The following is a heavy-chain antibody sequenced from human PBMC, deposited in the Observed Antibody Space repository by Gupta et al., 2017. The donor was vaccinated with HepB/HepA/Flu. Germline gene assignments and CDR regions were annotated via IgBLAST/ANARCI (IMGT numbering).Heavy chain of an antibody. V-gene: IGHV4-59*01. Sequence: QVQLQESGPGLVKPSETLSLTCTVSGGSMSSYYWSWMRQPPGKELEWIGYIYYSGSTNYNPSLKSRVTISVDTSKIQFSLKLSSVTAADTAVYYCARAPYADYGMDVWGQGTTVTVSS. D-gene: IGHD2-2*01. J-gene: IGHJ6*02. CDR2: IYYSGST. CDR3: ARAPYADYGMDV. CDR1: GGSMSSYY.